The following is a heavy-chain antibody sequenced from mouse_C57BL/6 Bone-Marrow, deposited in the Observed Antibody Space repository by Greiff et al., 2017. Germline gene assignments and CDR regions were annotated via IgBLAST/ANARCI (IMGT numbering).Heavy chain of an antibody. CDR1: GFSLSTFGMG. D-gene: IGHD2-3*01. Sequence: QVQLKESGPGILQPSPTLSLSCSFSGFSLSTFGMGVGWLRQPSGRGLEWLAHIWWDADKYYNPVLKSRPTISKDTSKNQVFLKIANVDAADTASYYCARIEAYEFFAYWGQGTLVTVSA. V-gene: IGHV8-8*01. CDR2: IWWDADK. CDR3: ARIEAYEFFAY. J-gene: IGHJ3*01.